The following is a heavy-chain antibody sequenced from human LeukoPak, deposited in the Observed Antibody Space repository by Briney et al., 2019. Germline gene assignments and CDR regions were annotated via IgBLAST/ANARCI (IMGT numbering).Heavy chain of an antibody. Sequence: SQTLSLTCVISGDSVSSNSAAWNWIRQSPSRGLEWLGRTYYRSKWYNDYAVSVKSRITINPVTSKNQFSLQLNSVTPEDTAVYYCARENYYDSSAPFDPWGQGTLVTVSS. J-gene: IGHJ5*02. CDR1: GDSVSSNSAA. CDR2: TYYRSKWYN. D-gene: IGHD3-22*01. CDR3: ARENYYDSSAPFDP. V-gene: IGHV6-1*01.